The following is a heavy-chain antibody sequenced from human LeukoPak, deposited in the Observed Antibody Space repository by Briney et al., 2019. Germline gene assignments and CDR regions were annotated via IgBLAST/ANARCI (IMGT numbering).Heavy chain of an antibody. CDR3: ARVRGRPIQLWFLDY. V-gene: IGHV1-18*01. CDR1: GYTFTSYG. D-gene: IGHD5-18*01. J-gene: IGHJ4*02. Sequence: ASVKVPCKASGYTFTSYGISWVRQAPGQGLEWMGWISAYNGNTNYAQKLQGRVTMTTDTSTSTAYMELSRLRSDDTAVYYCARVRGRPIQLWFLDYWGQGTLVTVSS. CDR2: ISAYNGNT.